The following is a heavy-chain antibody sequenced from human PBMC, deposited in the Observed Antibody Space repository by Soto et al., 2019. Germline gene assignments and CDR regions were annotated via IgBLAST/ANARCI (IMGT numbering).Heavy chain of an antibody. Sequence: GGSLRLSCAASGFTFSSYSMNWVRQAPGKGLEWVSYISSSSSTIYYADSVKGRFTISRDNAKNTLYLQMNSLRAEDTAVYYCARERDYGDYVDYYYGMDVWGQGTTVTVSS. V-gene: IGHV3-48*01. CDR1: GFTFSSYS. J-gene: IGHJ6*02. D-gene: IGHD4-17*01. CDR2: ISSSSSTI. CDR3: ARERDYGDYVDYYYGMDV.